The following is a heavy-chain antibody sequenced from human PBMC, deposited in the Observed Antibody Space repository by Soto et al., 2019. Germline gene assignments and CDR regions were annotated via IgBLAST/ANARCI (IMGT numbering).Heavy chain of an antibody. CDR3: ARDLPQYCSAGSCYPDS. Sequence: GGSLRLSCAASGFTFSTYAMHWVRQAPGKGLAWVAIISYHGSNKYYADSVKGRFTISRDDPNNTLYLQMNSLRPEDTTVYYCARDLPQYCSAGSCYPDSWGQGTMVTVSS. D-gene: IGHD2-15*01. CDR1: GFTFSTYA. J-gene: IGHJ4*03. CDR2: ISYHGSNK. V-gene: IGHV3-30-3*01.